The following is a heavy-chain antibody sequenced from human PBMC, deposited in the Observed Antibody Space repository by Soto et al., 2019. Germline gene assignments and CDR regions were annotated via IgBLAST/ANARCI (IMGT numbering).Heavy chain of an antibody. CDR2: IWYDGSNK. Sequence: GGSLRLSCAASGFTFSSYGMHWVRQAPGKGLEWVAVIWYDGSNKYYADSVKGRFTISRDNSKNTLYLQMNSLRVEDTAVYYCARQWLGGTRYAFDIWGQGTMVTVSS. CDR3: ARQWLGGTRYAFDI. CDR1: GFTFSSYG. V-gene: IGHV3-33*01. J-gene: IGHJ3*02. D-gene: IGHD6-19*01.